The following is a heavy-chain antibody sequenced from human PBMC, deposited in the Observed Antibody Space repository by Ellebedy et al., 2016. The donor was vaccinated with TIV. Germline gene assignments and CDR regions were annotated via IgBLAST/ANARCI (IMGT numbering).Heavy chain of an antibody. J-gene: IGHJ4*02. D-gene: IGHD5-12*01. CDR1: GFTFSDYY. CDR2: ISSSGSTI. Sequence: GESLKISCAASGFTFSDYYMSWIRQAPGKGLEWVSYISSSGSTIYYADSVKGRFTISRDNAKNSLYLQMDSLRAEDTALYYCAKDRSRRSGLGIFSFDYWGQGTLVTVSS. CDR3: AKDRSRRSGLGIFSFDY. V-gene: IGHV3-11*01.